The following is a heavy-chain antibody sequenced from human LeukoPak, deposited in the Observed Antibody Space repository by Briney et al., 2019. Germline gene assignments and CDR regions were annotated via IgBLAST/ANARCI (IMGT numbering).Heavy chain of an antibody. Sequence: GASVKVSCKASGYTFTSYYMHWVRQAPGQGLEWMGWINPNSGGTNYAQKFQGRVTMTRDTSISTAYMELSRLRSDDTAVYYCARDSEGIQLWSSYYYYGMDVWGQGTTVTVSS. CDR3: ARDSEGIQLWSSYYYYGMDV. D-gene: IGHD5-18*01. J-gene: IGHJ6*02. CDR1: GYTFTSYY. V-gene: IGHV1-2*02. CDR2: INPNSGGT.